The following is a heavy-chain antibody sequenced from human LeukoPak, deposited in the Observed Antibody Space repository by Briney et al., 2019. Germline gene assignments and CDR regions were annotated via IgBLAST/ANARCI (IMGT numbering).Heavy chain of an antibody. V-gene: IGHV3-23*01. J-gene: IGHJ4*02. Sequence: PGGSLRLSCAASGFTFSSYAMSLVRQAPGKGLEWVSAISGSGGSTYYADSVKGRFTISRDNSKNTLYLQMNSLRAEDTAVYYCAKVIAARPSTYYFDYWGQGTLVTVSS. D-gene: IGHD6-6*01. CDR3: AKVIAARPSTYYFDY. CDR2: ISGSGGST. CDR1: GFTFSSYA.